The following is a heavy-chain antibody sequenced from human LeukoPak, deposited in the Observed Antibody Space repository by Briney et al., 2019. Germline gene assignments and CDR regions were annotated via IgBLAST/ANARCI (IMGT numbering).Heavy chain of an antibody. CDR1: GGTFSSYA. CDR2: IIPILGIA. V-gene: IGHV1-69*10. J-gene: IGHJ6*02. Sequence: SVTVSCKASGGTFSSYAISWVRQAPGQGLEWMGRIIPILGIANYAQKFQGRVTITADKSTSTAYMELSSLRSEDTAVYYCARELGLGVVISDYYYGMDVWGQGTTVTVSS. D-gene: IGHD3-3*01. CDR3: ARELGLGVVISDYYYGMDV.